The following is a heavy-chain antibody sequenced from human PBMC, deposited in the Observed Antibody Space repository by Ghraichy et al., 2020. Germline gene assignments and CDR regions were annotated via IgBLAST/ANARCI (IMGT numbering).Heavy chain of an antibody. Sequence: SETLYLTCAVYGGSFRGYYWSWIRHSPGKGLEWIGDINHSGSTNYNPSLKRRVTISVDTSKNQFSLKMRSVTAADTSVYFCARMKDILTGSYTHRPYSFDFWGQGTLVAVSS. V-gene: IGHV4-34*01. D-gene: IGHD3-9*01. J-gene: IGHJ4*02. CDR3: ARMKDILTGSYTHRPYSFDF. CDR2: INHSGST. CDR1: GGSFRGYY.